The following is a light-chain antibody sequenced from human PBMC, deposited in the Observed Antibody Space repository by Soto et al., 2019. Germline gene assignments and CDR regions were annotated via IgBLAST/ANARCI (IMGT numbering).Light chain of an antibody. CDR1: SSNIGAGYD. V-gene: IGLV1-40*01. J-gene: IGLJ1*01. CDR2: HNS. CDR3: QSYDSGLSAFYV. Sequence: QSVLTQPPSVSGAPGQRVTISCTGSSSNIGAGYDVHWYQQLPGTAPKLLIYHNSDRPSGVPDRFSGSKSGTSASLAITGLQAEDEADYYCQSYDSGLSAFYVFGTGTKATV.